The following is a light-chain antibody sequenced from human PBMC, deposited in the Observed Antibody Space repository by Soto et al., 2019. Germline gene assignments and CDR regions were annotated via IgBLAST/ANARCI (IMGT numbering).Light chain of an antibody. Sequence: IQSTHSPSTLAASVVDRVPITCRASQSISSWLAWYQQKPGKAPKLLIYDASSLESGVPSRFSGSGSGTEFTLTISSLQPDDFATYYCQQAASLPITFGQGRRLEVK. J-gene: IGKJ5*01. V-gene: IGKV1-5*01. CDR3: QQAASLPIT. CDR2: DAS. CDR1: QSISSW.